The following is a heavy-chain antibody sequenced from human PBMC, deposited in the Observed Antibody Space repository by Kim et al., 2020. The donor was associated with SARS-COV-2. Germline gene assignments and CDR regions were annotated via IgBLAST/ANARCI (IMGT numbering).Heavy chain of an antibody. Sequence: SETLSLTCTVSGGSISSSSYYWGWIRQPPGKGLEWIGSIYYSGSTYYNPSLKSRVTISVDTSKNQFSLKLSSVTAADTAVYYCAGRVVVITVLEGGYFDLWGRGTLVTFSS. CDR2: IYYSGST. J-gene: IGHJ2*01. CDR1: GGSISSSSYY. D-gene: IGHD3-22*01. CDR3: AGRVVVITVLEGGYFDL. V-gene: IGHV4-39*01.